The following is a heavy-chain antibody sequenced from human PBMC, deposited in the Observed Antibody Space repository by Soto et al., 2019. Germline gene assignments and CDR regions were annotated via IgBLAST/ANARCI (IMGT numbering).Heavy chain of an antibody. CDR3: ARTSYDSSGTAADP. D-gene: IGHD3-22*01. CDR2: IYPTGST. CDR1: VYSISSSDW. J-gene: IGHJ5*02. Sequence: SETLSLTCTFSVYSISSSDWWTWVRQPPGKGLEWIGEIYPTGSTNYNPSLKSRVTISVDTSKNQFSLKLSSVTAADTAVYYCARTSYDSSGTAADPWGQGTLVTVS. V-gene: IGHV4-4*02.